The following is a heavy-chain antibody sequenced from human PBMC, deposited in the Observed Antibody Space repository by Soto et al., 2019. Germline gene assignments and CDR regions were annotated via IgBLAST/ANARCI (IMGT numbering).Heavy chain of an antibody. CDR3: ARTGGGWQQLARGPHYYGMDV. V-gene: IGHV1-69*12. J-gene: IGHJ6*02. CDR1: GGTFSSYA. Sequence: QVQLVQSGAEVKKSGSSVKVSCKASGGTFSSYAISWVRQAPGQGLEWMGGIIPIFGTANYAQKFQGRVTITADESTSTAYMELSSLRSEDTAVYYCARTGGGWQQLARGPHYYGMDVWGQGTTVTVSS. D-gene: IGHD6-13*01. CDR2: IIPIFGTA.